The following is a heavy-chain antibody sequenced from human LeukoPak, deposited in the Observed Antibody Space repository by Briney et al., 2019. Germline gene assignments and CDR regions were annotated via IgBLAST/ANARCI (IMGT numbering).Heavy chain of an antibody. CDR1: GGSISSYY. D-gene: IGHD2/OR15-2a*01. V-gene: IGHV4-59*01. Sequence: KPSETLSLTCTVSGGSISSYYWSWIRQPPGKGLEWIGYIYYGGSTNYNPSLKSRVTISVDTSKNQFSLELSSVTAADTAVYYCARNEVVLDGAFDIWGQGTMVTVSS. CDR3: ARNEVVLDGAFDI. J-gene: IGHJ3*02. CDR2: IYYGGST.